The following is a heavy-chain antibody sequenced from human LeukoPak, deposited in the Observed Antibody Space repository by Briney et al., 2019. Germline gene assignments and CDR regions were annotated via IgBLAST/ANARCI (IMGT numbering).Heavy chain of an antibody. CDR2: IGGRGGRT. CDR1: GFIFGDYG. D-gene: IGHD6-19*01. V-gene: IGHV3-23*01. CDR3: AKGRIAVAPYYGMDV. Sequence: GGSLRLSCAASGFIFGDYGMNWVRQAPGKGLEWVSGIGGRGGRTYYADSVQGRFTVSRDNSNNTVDLQMNSLRAEDTAIYYCAKGRIAVAPYYGMDVWGRGTTVSVSS. J-gene: IGHJ6*02.